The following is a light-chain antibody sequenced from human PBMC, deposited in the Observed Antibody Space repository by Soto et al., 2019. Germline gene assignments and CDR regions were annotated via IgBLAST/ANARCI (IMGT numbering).Light chain of an antibody. V-gene: IGKV3-11*01. Sequence: DIVLTQSPVTLCLSPGDRATLSGIASETVSSYLLWYQQKPGQAPRLLIYDASTRATGIPARFSASGSGTDFTLTVSSLEPEDFAVYYCQHRSNWPITFGQGTRLEI. CDR1: ETVSSY. CDR3: QHRSNWPIT. CDR2: DAS. J-gene: IGKJ5*01.